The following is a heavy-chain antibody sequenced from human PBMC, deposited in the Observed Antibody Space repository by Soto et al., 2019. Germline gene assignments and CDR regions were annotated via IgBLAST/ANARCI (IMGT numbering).Heavy chain of an antibody. CDR2: IDPSDSYT. CDR1: GYSFTSYW. J-gene: IGHJ6*02. V-gene: IGHV5-10-1*01. Sequence: PGESLKISCKGSGYSFTSYWISWVRQMPGKGLEWMGRIDPSDSYTNYSPSFQGHVTISADKSISTAYLQWSSLKASDTAMYYCARQGIVVVVGYYYYGMDVWGQGTTVTVSS. CDR3: ARQGIVVVVGYYYYGMDV. D-gene: IGHD2-15*01.